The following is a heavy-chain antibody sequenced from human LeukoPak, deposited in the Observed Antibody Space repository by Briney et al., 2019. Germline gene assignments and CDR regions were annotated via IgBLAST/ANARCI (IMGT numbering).Heavy chain of an antibody. J-gene: IGHJ5*02. D-gene: IGHD2-15*01. CDR1: GFTFSNAW. CDR3: TTAGKYCSGGSCFGP. Sequence: GGSLRLSCAASGFTFSNAWMSWVRQAPGQGLEWVGRIKSKTDGGTTDYAAPVKGRFTISRDDSKNTLHLQMNSLKTEDTAVYYCTTAGKYCSGGSCFGPWGQGTLVTVSS. V-gene: IGHV3-15*01. CDR2: IKSKTDGGTT.